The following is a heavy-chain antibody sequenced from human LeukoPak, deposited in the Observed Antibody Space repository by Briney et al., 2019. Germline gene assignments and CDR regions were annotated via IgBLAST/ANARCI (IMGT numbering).Heavy chain of an antibody. CDR3: ARVGGYSYGGDY. Sequence: SETLSLTCTVSGGSISSSSYYWGWIRQPPGKGLEWIGSIYYSGSTYYNPSLKSRVTISVDTSKNQFSLKLSSVTAADTAVYYCARVGGYSYGGDYWGQGTLVTVSS. CDR1: GGSISSSSYY. D-gene: IGHD5-18*01. V-gene: IGHV4-39*07. J-gene: IGHJ4*02. CDR2: IYYSGST.